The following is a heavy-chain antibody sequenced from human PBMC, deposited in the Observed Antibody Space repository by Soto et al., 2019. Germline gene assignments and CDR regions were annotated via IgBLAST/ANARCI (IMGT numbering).Heavy chain of an antibody. CDR2: IYYSGST. Sequence: SETLSLTCTVSGGSISSYHWSWIRQPPGKGLEWIGYIYYSGSTNYNPSLKSRVTISVDTSKNQFSLKLNSVTAADTAVYYCARVGDSGWYYFDYWGQGTLVTVSS. CDR3: ARVGDSGWYYFDY. D-gene: IGHD6-19*01. J-gene: IGHJ4*02. CDR1: GGSISSYH. V-gene: IGHV4-59*01.